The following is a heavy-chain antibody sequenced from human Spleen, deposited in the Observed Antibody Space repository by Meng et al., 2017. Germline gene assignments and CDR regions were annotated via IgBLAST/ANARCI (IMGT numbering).Heavy chain of an antibody. J-gene: IGHJ4*02. D-gene: IGHD6-13*01. Sequence: ASVKVSCKASGGTFSSYVFSWVRQAPGQGLEWMGRINPKSGDTHYAQRFQGRVTMTGDTSISTAYMELSGLRSDDTAMYYCARDEDISAAGKLFGDYWGQGTLVTVSS. CDR2: INPKSGDT. CDR3: ARDEDISAAGKLFGDY. V-gene: IGHV1-2*06. CDR1: GGTFSSYV.